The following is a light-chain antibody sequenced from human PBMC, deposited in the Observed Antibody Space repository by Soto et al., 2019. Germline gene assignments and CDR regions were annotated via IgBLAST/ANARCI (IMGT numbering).Light chain of an antibody. V-gene: IGKV1-39*01. CDR1: QSISSY. J-gene: IGKJ1*01. CDR3: QQSYSTPRT. Sequence: DIQMTQSPSSLSASVGDRVTITCRASQSISSYLNWYQQKPGKAPKLLIYAASSLQSGVPSRFSGSGSETDFTLTISSLQPEDFATYYCQQSYSTPRTVGQGTKVEIK. CDR2: AAS.